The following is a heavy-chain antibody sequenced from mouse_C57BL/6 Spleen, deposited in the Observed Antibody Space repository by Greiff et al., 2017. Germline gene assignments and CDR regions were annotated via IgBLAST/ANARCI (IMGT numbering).Heavy chain of an antibody. J-gene: IGHJ2*01. V-gene: IGHV10-3*01. CDR2: IRSKSSNYAT. Sequence: GGGLVQPKGSLKLSCAASGFTFNTFAMHWVRQAPGKGLEWVARIRSKSSNYATYYADSVKDRFTITRDDSQSMLYLQMNNLKTEDKAMYCWVREGYYGSSLYFDYWGQGTTLTVSS. CDR3: VREGYYGSSLYFDY. D-gene: IGHD1-1*01. CDR1: GFTFNTFA.